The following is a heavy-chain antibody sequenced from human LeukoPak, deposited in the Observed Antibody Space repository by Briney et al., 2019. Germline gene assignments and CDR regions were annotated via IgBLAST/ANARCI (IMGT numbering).Heavy chain of an antibody. D-gene: IGHD5-12*01. J-gene: IGHJ4*02. CDR1: GFTFSSYA. V-gene: IGHV3-23*01. Sequence: GGSLRLSCAASGFTFSSYAMSWVRQAPGKGLEWVSAISGSGGSTYYADSVKGRFTISRDNSKNTLYLQMNSLRAEDTAVYYCARVKGGRGYSGYERFDYWGQGTLVTVSS. CDR2: ISGSGGST. CDR3: ARVKGGRGYSGYERFDY.